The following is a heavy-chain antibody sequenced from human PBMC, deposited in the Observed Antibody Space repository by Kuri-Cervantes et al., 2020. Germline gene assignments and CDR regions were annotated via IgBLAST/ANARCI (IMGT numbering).Heavy chain of an antibody. Sequence: GGSLRLSCAASGFTFSNAWMSWIRQAPGKGLEWVSYISSSGSTIYYADSVKGRFTISRDNAKNSLYLQMNSLRAEDTAVYYCARELAAAFNFDYWGQGTLVTVSS. CDR3: ARELAAAFNFDY. V-gene: IGHV3-11*01. D-gene: IGHD6-13*01. J-gene: IGHJ4*02. CDR2: ISSSGSTI. CDR1: GFTFSNAW.